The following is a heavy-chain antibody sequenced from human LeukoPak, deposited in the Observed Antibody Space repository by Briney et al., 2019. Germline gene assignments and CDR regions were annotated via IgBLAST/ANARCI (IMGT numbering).Heavy chain of an antibody. CDR2: ISSSGSTI. V-gene: IGHV3-11*01. J-gene: IGHJ5*02. D-gene: IGHD2-15*01. CDR3: PRAFVGYCSGGSCYQVWFDP. Sequence: GGSLRLSRAPSGFAFSDYYMSWIRPAPGRGVEWVSYISSSGSTIYYADSVKGRLTIARDNAKNSRHLKMNSLRAKDTAVYYRPRAFVGYCSGGSCYQVWFDPWGQGTLVTVSS. CDR1: GFAFSDYY.